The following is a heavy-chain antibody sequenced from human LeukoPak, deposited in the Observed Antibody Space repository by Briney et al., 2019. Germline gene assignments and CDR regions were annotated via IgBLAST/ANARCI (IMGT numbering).Heavy chain of an antibody. Sequence: SETLSLTCTVSAGSVTNGDYYWSWLRQPPGKALEWIGFVYYTGSTYYTPSLEGRATISVDTSKNQFSLKLSSVTAADTAVYYCARALFDDYGDHGDWFDPWGQGTLVTVSS. D-gene: IGHD4-17*01. J-gene: IGHJ5*02. CDR1: AGSVTNGDYY. CDR3: ARALFDDYGDHGDWFDP. V-gene: IGHV4-61*08. CDR2: VYYTGST.